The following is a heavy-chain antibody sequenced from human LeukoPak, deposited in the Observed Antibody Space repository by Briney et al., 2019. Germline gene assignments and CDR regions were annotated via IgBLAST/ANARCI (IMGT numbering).Heavy chain of an antibody. CDR1: GGSISSYY. Sequence: SETLSLTCTVSGGSISSYYWSWIRQPPGKGLEWIGYIYYSGSTNYNPSLKSRVTISVDTSKNQFSLKLSSVTAADTAVYYCAGSSSSPYYCYYGMDVWGQGTTVTVSS. V-gene: IGHV4-59*01. CDR3: AGSSSSPYYCYYGMDV. D-gene: IGHD6-6*01. J-gene: IGHJ6*02. CDR2: IYYSGST.